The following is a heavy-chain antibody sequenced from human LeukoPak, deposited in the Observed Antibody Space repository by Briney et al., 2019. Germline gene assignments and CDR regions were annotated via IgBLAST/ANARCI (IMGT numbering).Heavy chain of an antibody. Sequence: PSETPSLTCAVYGGSFSGYYWSWIRQPPGKGLEWIGEINHSGSTNYNPSLKSRVTISVDTSKNQFSLKLSSVTAADTAVYYCARPGYSSGWYGYWGQGTLVTVSS. CDR1: GGSFSGYY. V-gene: IGHV4-34*01. J-gene: IGHJ4*02. D-gene: IGHD6-19*01. CDR3: ARPGYSSGWYGY. CDR2: INHSGST.